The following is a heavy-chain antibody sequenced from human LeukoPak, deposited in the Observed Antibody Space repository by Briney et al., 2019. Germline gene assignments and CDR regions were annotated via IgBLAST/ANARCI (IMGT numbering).Heavy chain of an antibody. CDR2: ISYDGSNK. CDR1: GFTFSSYG. Sequence: GGSLRLSCAASGFTFSSYGMHWVRQAPGKGLEWVAVISYDGSNKYYADSVKGRFTISRDNSKNTLYLQMNSLRAEDSAVYYCAKIAIGNGYYYYCYMDVWGKGTTVTVSS. J-gene: IGHJ6*03. CDR3: AKIAIGNGYYYYCYMDV. V-gene: IGHV3-30*18. D-gene: IGHD2-8*01.